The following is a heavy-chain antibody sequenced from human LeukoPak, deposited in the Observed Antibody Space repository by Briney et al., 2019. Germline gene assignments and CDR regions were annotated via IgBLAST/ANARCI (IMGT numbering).Heavy chain of an antibody. Sequence: GGSLRLSCAASGFAFSSYEMNWVRQAPGKGLEWISYISSSGNTIYYADSVKGRFTISRDNAKNSLYLQMNSLRAEDTAVYYCARDQEWELLDYWGQGSLVTVSS. CDR2: ISSSGNTI. CDR1: GFAFSSYE. CDR3: ARDQEWELLDY. J-gene: IGHJ4*02. V-gene: IGHV3-48*03. D-gene: IGHD1-26*01.